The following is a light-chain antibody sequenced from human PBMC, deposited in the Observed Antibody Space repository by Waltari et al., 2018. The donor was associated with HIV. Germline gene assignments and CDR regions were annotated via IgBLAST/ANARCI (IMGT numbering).Light chain of an antibody. J-gene: IGKJ1*01. Sequence: DIVMTQSPDSLAVSLGERATIHCKSSQSVLYSSNNKNYLAWYQQKPGQPPKLLIYWASTRGSGVPDRFSGSGSGTDFTLTISSLQAEDVAVYYCQQYYSTPRTFGQGTKVEIK. CDR3: QQYYSTPRT. V-gene: IGKV4-1*01. CDR2: WAS. CDR1: QSVLYSSNNKNY.